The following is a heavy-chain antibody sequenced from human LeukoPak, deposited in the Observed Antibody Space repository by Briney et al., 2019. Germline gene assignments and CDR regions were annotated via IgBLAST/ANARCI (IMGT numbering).Heavy chain of an antibody. V-gene: IGHV3-23*01. Sequence: PGGSLRLSCAASGFTFSSYAMSWVRQAPGKGLEWVSAISGGGGSTFYADSVKGRFAISRDNSKNMLYLQMHSLRAEDTAVYYCAKVTEMATITLPYDYWGQGTLVTVSS. D-gene: IGHD5-24*01. CDR3: AKVTEMATITLPYDY. CDR1: GFTFSSYA. J-gene: IGHJ4*02. CDR2: ISGGGGST.